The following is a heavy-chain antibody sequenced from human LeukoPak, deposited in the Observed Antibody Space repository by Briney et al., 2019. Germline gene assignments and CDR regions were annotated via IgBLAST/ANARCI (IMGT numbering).Heavy chain of an antibody. CDR2: IYSGGST. CDR3: AREVTLYGMDV. D-gene: IGHD3-10*01. V-gene: IGHV3-66*01. J-gene: IGHJ6*02. CDR1: GFTFSSYA. Sequence: GGSLRLSCAASGFTFSSYAMSWVRQAPGKGLEWVSVIYSGGSTYYADSVKGRFTISRDNSKDTLYLQMNSLRAEDTAVYYCAREVTLYGMDVRGQGTTVTVSS.